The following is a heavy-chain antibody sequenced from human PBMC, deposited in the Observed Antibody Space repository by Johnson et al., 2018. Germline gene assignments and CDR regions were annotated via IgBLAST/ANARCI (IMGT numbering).Heavy chain of an antibody. V-gene: IGHV3-15*07. J-gene: IGHJ6*03. D-gene: IGHD3-10*01. Sequence: EVQLVESGGGVVKPGGSLRLSCAASGFTFSNAWMNWVRQAPGKGLEWVGRIKSKTDGGTTDYAAPVKGRFTISRDDSKNTRYLQMNSLKTEDTAVYYCTTDLWVRELSDPYYYYYMDVGGKGTTVTVSS. CDR3: TTDLWVRELSDPYYYYYMDV. CDR2: IKSKTDGGTT. CDR1: GFTFSNAW.